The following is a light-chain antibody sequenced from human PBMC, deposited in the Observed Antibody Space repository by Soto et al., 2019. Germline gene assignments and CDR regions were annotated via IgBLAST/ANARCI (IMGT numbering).Light chain of an antibody. J-gene: IGKJ1*01. V-gene: IGKV4-1*01. Sequence: DIVMTQSPDSLSVYLGERATINCKSSQTGLYSSNNKNHLAWYQQRPGQPPKLLFSWASTRESGVPDRFSASGSGTDFTLSIGSLQAEDVAVYYCQQYYSTPRTFGQGTKVEIK. CDR1: QTGLYSSNNKNH. CDR3: QQYYSTPRT. CDR2: WAS.